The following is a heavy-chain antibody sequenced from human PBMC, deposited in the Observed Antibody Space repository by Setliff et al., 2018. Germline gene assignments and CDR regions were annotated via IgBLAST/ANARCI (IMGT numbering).Heavy chain of an antibody. CDR3: TRGRGPRVVVAVPLDH. CDR1: GYTFTSYG. D-gene: IGHD2-15*01. V-gene: IGHV1-18*01. Sequence: ASVKVSCKSSGYTFTSYGVSWVRQAPGQGLEWMGWISCYDGNTRYARKIQGRATMTTDTSTGTAYMELRALNYDDTAVYYCTRGRGPRVVVAVPLDHWGQGTLVTVSS. J-gene: IGHJ4*02. CDR2: ISCYDGNT.